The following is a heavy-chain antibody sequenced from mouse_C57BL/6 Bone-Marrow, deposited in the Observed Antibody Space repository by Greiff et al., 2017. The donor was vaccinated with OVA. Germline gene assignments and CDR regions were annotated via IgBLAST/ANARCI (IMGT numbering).Heavy chain of an antibody. CDR2: ISYDGSN. CDR3: AREYYGSRGGMDY. J-gene: IGHJ4*01. Sequence: VQLVESGPGLVKPSQSLSLTCSVTGYSITSGYYWNWIRQFPGNKLEWMGYISYDGSNNYNPSLKNRISITRDTSTNQFFLKLDSVTTEDTATYYCAREYYGSRGGMDYWGQGTSVTVSS. V-gene: IGHV3-6*01. CDR1: GYSITSGYY. D-gene: IGHD1-1*01.